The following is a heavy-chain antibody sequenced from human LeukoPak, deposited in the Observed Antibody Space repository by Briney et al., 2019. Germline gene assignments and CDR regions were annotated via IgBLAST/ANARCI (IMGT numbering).Heavy chain of an antibody. Sequence: SETLSLTCAVYGGSFSGYYWSWIRQPPGKGLEWIGEINHSGSTNYNPSLKSRVTISVDTSKNQFSLKLSSVTAADTAVYYCARGWVRPARLDYWGQGTLATVSS. CDR2: INHSGST. CDR1: GGSFSGYY. D-gene: IGHD5-12*01. V-gene: IGHV4-34*01. J-gene: IGHJ4*02. CDR3: ARGWVRPARLDY.